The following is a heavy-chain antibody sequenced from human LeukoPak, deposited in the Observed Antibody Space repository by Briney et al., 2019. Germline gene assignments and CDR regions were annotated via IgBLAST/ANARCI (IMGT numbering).Heavy chain of an antibody. Sequence: GGSLRLSCAASGFTFSYSGMTWVRQAPGKGLEWVSGISGSGGSTYYADSVKGRVTISRDNSKNTLYLQMNSLRAEDTAVYYCAKNDAHIVVVPDAYFDYWGQGTLVTVSS. D-gene: IGHD2-2*01. V-gene: IGHV3-23*01. CDR3: AKNDAHIVVVPDAYFDY. CDR2: ISGSGGST. J-gene: IGHJ4*02. CDR1: GFTFSYSG.